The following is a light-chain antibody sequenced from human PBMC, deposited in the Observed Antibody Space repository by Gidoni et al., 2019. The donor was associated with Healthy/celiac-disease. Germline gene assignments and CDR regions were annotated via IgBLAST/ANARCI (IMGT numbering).Light chain of an antibody. J-gene: IGKJ2*01. CDR1: QSASSSY. V-gene: IGKV3-20*01. CDR2: GAS. Sequence: EIVLTQSPGTLSLSPGERATLSCRASQSASSSYLAWYQQKPGQAPRLLIYGASSRATGIPDRFSGSGSGTDFTLTISRLEPEDFAVYYCQQYGSSLHTFGQGTKLEIK. CDR3: QQYGSSLHT.